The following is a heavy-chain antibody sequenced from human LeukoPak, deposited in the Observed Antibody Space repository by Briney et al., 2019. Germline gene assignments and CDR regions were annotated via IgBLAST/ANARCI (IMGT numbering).Heavy chain of an antibody. Sequence: PGGSLRLSCAASGFTFSICAMHWVRQAPGKGLEWVATISYDGRNTFYADSVKGRFTISRDNFKDTLYLQMNGLRAEDTAVYNCVRGVGLYDSIGYFGYWGQGTLVTVSS. CDR3: VRGVGLYDSIGYFGY. CDR2: ISYDGRNT. V-gene: IGHV3-30*04. D-gene: IGHD3-22*01. J-gene: IGHJ4*02. CDR1: GFTFSICA.